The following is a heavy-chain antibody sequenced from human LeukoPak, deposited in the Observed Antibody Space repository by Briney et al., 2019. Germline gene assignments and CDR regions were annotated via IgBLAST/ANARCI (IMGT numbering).Heavy chain of an antibody. Sequence: SETLSLTCTVSGDSISSYYWSRIRQPPGKGLEWIGNIYNSGSTNYNPSLKSRVTISVDTPKNQFSLKLSSVTAADTAVYYCARGLGSFGYWGQGTLVTVSS. CDR1: GDSISSYY. J-gene: IGHJ4*02. D-gene: IGHD7-27*01. V-gene: IGHV4-59*01. CDR2: IYNSGST. CDR3: ARGLGSFGY.